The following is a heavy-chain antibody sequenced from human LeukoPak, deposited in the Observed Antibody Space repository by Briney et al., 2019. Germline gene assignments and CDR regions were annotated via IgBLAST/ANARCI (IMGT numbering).Heavy chain of an antibody. J-gene: IGHJ4*02. V-gene: IGHV4-39*01. D-gene: IGHD6-13*01. CDR2: MSYRGTT. CDR3: ARRGEAAAKGGRYFDQ. CDR1: GGSISSTTYY. Sequence: SETLSLTCTVSGGSISSTTYYWGWIRQPPGKGLEWIGSMSYRGTTYYNPSLKSRVTISVDTSKNQFSLKLSSVTAADTAVYFCARRGEAAAKGGRYFDQWGQGTLVTVSS.